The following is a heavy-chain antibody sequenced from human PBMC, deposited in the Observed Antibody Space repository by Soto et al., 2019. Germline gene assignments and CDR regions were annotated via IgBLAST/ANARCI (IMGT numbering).Heavy chain of an antibody. J-gene: IGHJ4*02. CDR2: IYWDDDK. CDR3: AHRWHSSGGVIYYFDY. D-gene: IGHD3-16*02. Sequence: QITLKESGPTLVKPTQTLTLTCTFSGFSLSTSGVGVGWIRQPPGKALEWLALIYWDDDKRYSPSLKSRLTITKDTSKNQVVLTMTIVDPVDIATYYCAHRWHSSGGVIYYFDYWGQGTLVTVSS. V-gene: IGHV2-5*02. CDR1: GFSLSTSGVG.